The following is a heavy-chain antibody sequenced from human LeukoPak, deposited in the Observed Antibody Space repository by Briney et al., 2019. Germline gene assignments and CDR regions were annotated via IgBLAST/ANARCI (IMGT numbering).Heavy chain of an antibody. CDR2: ISSGSSDI. J-gene: IGHJ4*02. Sequence: GGSLRLSCAASGFTFSDYYMSWIRQAPGKGLEWVSSISSGSSDIYYADSLKGRFTISRDNAKNSLFLQMNSLRAEDTAMYYCARGHYYFDYWGQGALVTVSS. CDR3: ARGHYYFDY. CDR1: GFTFSDYY. V-gene: IGHV3-11*06.